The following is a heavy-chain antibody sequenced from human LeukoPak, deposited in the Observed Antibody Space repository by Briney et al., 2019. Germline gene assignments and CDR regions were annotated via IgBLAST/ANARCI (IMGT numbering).Heavy chain of an antibody. Sequence: SETLSLTCTVSGGSISSYYWSWIRQPPGKGLEWIGYIYYSGSTNYNPSLKSRVTISVDTSKNQFSLKLSSVTAADTAVYYCARDRTITIFGVVTPPHGWFDPWGQGTLVTVSS. D-gene: IGHD3-3*01. CDR2: IYYSGST. J-gene: IGHJ5*02. V-gene: IGHV4-59*12. CDR3: ARDRTITIFGVVTPPHGWFDP. CDR1: GGSISSYY.